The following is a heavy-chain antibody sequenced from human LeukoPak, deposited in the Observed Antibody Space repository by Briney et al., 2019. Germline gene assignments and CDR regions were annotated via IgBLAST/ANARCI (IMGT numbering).Heavy chain of an antibody. CDR2: IYYSGST. CDR1: GGSISSYY. J-gene: IGHJ6*03. V-gene: IGHV4-59*01. D-gene: IGHD3-3*01. CDR3: ARGVHGDYDFWSGYFTYYYYYYMDV. Sequence: SETLSLTCTVSGGSISSYYWSWIRQTPGKGLEWIGYIYYSGSTNYNPSLKSRVTISVDTSKNQFSLKLSSVTAADTAVYYCARGVHGDYDFWSGYFTYYYYYYMDVWGKGTTVTVSS.